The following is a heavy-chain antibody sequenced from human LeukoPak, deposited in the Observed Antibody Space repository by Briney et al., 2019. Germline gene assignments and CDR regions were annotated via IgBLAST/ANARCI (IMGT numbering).Heavy chain of an antibody. CDR3: ARDGSGSLGFDY. CDR2: IYTSGST. D-gene: IGHD3-10*01. CDR1: GGSISSSNYY. Sequence: SETLSLTCTVSGGSISSSNYYWSWIRQPAGKGLEWIGRIYTSGSTNYNPSLKSRVTISVDKSKNQFSLKLSSVTAADTAVYYCARDGSGSLGFDYWGQGTLVTVSS. J-gene: IGHJ4*02. V-gene: IGHV4-61*02.